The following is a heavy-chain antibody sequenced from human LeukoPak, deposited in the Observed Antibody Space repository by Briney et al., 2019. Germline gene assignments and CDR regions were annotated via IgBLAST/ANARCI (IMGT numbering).Heavy chain of an antibody. Sequence: GGSLRLSCAASGFTFSSYGMHWVRQAPGKGLEWVAVISYDGSNKYYADSVKGRFTISRDNSKNTLYLQMSSLKTDDTAVYYCKTELRWELPGADVWGQGTTVTVSS. J-gene: IGHJ6*02. CDR2: ISYDGSNK. D-gene: IGHD1-26*01. CDR3: KTELRWELPGADV. V-gene: IGHV3-30*03. CDR1: GFTFSSYG.